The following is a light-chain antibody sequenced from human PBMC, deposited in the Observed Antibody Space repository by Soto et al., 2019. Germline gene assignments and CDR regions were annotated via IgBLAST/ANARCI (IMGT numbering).Light chain of an antibody. CDR1: QSISNW. CDR3: QQYDSYCT. Sequence: DIQMTQSPSTLSASVGDRVTITCRASQSISNWLAWYQKKPGKVPKLLIYKASNLDYGVPSRFSGSGSGTDFTLTISSLQPDDSATYYCQQYDSYCTFGGGTKVDIK. CDR2: KAS. J-gene: IGKJ4*01. V-gene: IGKV1-5*03.